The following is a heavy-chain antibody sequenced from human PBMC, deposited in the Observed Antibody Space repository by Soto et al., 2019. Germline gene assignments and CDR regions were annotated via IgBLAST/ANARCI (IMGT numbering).Heavy chain of an antibody. CDR1: GGSISSGDYY. J-gene: IGHJ4*02. D-gene: IGHD6-13*01. CDR3: ARTTTSSSWYVLHY. Sequence: SETLSLTCTVSGGSISSGDYYWSWIRQPPGKGLEWIGYIYYSGTTYYSPSLKSRVTISVDTSKNQFFLKLSSVTAADTAVYYCARTTTSSSWYVLHYWGQGTLVTVSS. V-gene: IGHV4-30-4*01. CDR2: IYYSGTT.